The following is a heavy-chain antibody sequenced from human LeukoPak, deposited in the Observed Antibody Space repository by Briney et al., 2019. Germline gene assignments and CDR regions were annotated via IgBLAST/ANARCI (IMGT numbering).Heavy chain of an antibody. CDR1: GGTFSSYA. D-gene: IGHD3-10*01. J-gene: IGHJ6*04. CDR3: VRSIAYYYYGMDV. CDR2: IVPIFGTA. Sequence: SVKVSCKASGGTFSSYAISWVRQAPGQGLEWMGGIVPIFGTANYAQKFQGRVTITADKSTSTAYMELSSLRSEDTAVYYCVRSIAYYYYGMDVWGKGTTVTVSS. V-gene: IGHV1-69*06.